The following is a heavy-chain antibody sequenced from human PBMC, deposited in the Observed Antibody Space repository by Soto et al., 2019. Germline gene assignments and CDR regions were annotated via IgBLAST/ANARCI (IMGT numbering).Heavy chain of an antibody. CDR2: IYYSGST. CDR1: GGSISSYY. J-gene: IGHJ5*02. Sequence: SETLSLTCTFSGGSISSYYWSWIRQPPGKGLEWIGYIYYSGSTNYNPSLKSRVTISVDTSKNQFSLKLSSVTAADTAVYYCARESDYGGGGDPWSQGTLVTVSS. CDR3: ARESDYGGGGDP. V-gene: IGHV4-59*01. D-gene: IGHD4-17*01.